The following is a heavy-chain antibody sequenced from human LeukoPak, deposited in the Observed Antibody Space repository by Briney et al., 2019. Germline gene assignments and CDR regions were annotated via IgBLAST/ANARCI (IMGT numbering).Heavy chain of an antibody. Sequence: HSGGSLRLSCAASGFTFSNYGMHWVRQAPGKGLECLAAIFYDGSNQHYADTVKGRFTISRDNSKNTLYLQVNSLTAEDTAVYFCARDQALYFSYGDYWGQGTLVTVSS. V-gene: IGHV3-33*01. CDR2: IFYDGSNQ. D-gene: IGHD3-16*01. J-gene: IGHJ4*02. CDR1: GFTFSNYG. CDR3: ARDQALYFSYGDY.